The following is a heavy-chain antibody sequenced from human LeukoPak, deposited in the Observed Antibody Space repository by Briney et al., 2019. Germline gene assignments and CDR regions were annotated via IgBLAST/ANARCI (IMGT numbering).Heavy chain of an antibody. CDR2: INHSGST. CDR3: ARHSGAGTGFVY. Sequence: SETLSLTCAVYGGSFSGYDWSWIRQPPGKGLEWIGEINHSGSTNYSPSLKSRVTISVDTSKNQFSLKLSSVTAADTAVHYCARHSGAGTGFVYWGQGTLVTVSS. J-gene: IGHJ4*02. CDR1: GGSFSGYD. V-gene: IGHV4-34*01. D-gene: IGHD6-19*01.